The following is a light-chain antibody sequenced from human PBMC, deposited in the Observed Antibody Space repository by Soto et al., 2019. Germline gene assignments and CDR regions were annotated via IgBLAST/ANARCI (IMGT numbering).Light chain of an antibody. CDR3: QQRSNWPPT. J-gene: IGKJ5*01. V-gene: IGKV3-11*01. Sequence: EIVLTQSPATLSLSPGERAILSCRASQSVSTFLAWFQQKPGQPPRLLIYNASNRTTGIPARFSGSGSGTDFTLSISSLEPEDFAVYICQQRSNWPPTFGQGTRLEIK. CDR1: QSVSTF. CDR2: NAS.